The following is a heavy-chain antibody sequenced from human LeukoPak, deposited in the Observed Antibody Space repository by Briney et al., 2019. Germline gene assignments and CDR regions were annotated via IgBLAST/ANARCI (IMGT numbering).Heavy chain of an antibody. Sequence: GGSLRLSCAVSGFTFGSYTMNWVRQAPGKGLEWVSHISSTSTTYYADSVKGRFTTSRDNAKNLLYLQMNSLRDEDTAVYYCAAAGDYWGQGTLVTVSS. CDR2: ISSTSTT. CDR1: GFTFGSYT. CDR3: AAAGDY. J-gene: IGHJ4*02. D-gene: IGHD3-10*01. V-gene: IGHV3-48*02.